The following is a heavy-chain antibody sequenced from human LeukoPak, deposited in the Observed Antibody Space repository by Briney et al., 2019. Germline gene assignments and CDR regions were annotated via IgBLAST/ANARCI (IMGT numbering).Heavy chain of an antibody. CDR3: ARGVDSAIDW. J-gene: IGHJ4*02. CDR1: GFTFSSYW. CDR2: INGDGRDK. V-gene: IGHV3-7*01. Sequence: GGSLRLSCAASGFTFSSYWMNWVRQAPGKGLEWVANINGDGRDKYYVGSVRGRFTISRDNADNALYLQMNSLRGDDTTLYYCARGVDSAIDWWGQGTLVTVSS. D-gene: IGHD3-9*01.